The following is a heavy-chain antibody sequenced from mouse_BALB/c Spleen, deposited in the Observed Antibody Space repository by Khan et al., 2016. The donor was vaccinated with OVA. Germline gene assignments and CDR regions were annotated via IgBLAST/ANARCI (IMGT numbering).Heavy chain of an antibody. D-gene: IGHD1-1*01. V-gene: IGHV5-6-4*01. CDR1: GFAFSSYS. CDR3: TRDRNYYGSSFYFDY. CDR2: ITSGGSYT. J-gene: IGHJ2*01. Sequence: EVELVESGGGLVKPGGSLKLSCAASGFAFSSYSMSWVRQTPEKRLEWVATITSGGSYTYYPDSVKGRFTISRENAKNTLYLQMSSLKSEDTAMYYCTRDRNYYGSSFYFDYWGQGTTLTVSS.